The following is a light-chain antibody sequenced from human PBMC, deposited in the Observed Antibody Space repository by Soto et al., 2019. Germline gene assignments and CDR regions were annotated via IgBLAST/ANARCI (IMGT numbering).Light chain of an antibody. Sequence: EIVLTQSPGILSLSPGDRATLSCRASQSVTSNYLAWYQQKPGQAPSRLIYGASSRATGISDRFSGSGSGTDFTLTISRLEPEDFAVYYCQQYGSSPRTFGQGTKVDI. CDR1: QSVTSNY. CDR3: QQYGSSPRT. J-gene: IGKJ1*01. CDR2: GAS. V-gene: IGKV3-20*01.